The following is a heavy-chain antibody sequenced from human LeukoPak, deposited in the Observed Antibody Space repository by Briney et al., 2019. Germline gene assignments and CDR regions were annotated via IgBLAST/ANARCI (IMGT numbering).Heavy chain of an antibody. J-gene: IGHJ6*02. V-gene: IGHV3-23*01. CDR1: GFSFSTSP. D-gene: IGHD5-12*01. CDR2: MNNGPGAT. Sequence: GGSLRLSCAASGFSFSTSPMSWVRQPPGKGLEWVSAMNNGPGATFYRDSVRGRFTISRDDSKSTLYLQMNSLRAEDTGTYYCAKTHYDLLDVWGQGTTVTVS. CDR3: AKTHYDLLDV.